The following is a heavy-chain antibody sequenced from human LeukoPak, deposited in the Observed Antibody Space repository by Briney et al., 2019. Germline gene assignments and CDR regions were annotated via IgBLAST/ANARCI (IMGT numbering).Heavy chain of an antibody. J-gene: IGHJ4*02. CDR1: GGSIRGYF. Sequence: SETLSLTCTVSGGSIRGYFWSWIRQPPGKGLEWIGHIYSSGSTTYTPSLQGRVTISLDTSKNQFSLKLSSVTAADTAVYYCARGSSSSWSPPLHYFDYWGQGTLVTVSS. CDR2: IYSSGST. D-gene: IGHD6-13*01. CDR3: ARGSSSSWSPPLHYFDY. V-gene: IGHV4-59*08.